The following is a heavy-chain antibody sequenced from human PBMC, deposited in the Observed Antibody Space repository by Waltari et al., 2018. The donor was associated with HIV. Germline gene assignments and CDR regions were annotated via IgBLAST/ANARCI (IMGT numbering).Heavy chain of an antibody. Sequence: QVQLQDSGPGLVQPSGTLSLTCVVSGGALSSSNWWSWVRQPPGKGLEWIGEIYHSGSTNYNPSLKSRVTISVDKSKDKFTLRLRSVNAADTAVYFCARVSSLTGYYKALDYWGQGTLVTVSS. V-gene: IGHV4-4*02. CDR2: IYHSGST. D-gene: IGHD3-9*01. CDR3: ARVSSLTGYYKALDY. CDR1: GGALSSSNW. J-gene: IGHJ4*02.